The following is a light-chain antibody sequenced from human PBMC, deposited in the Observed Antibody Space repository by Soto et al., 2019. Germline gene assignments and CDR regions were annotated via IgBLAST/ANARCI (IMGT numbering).Light chain of an antibody. V-gene: IGKV3-20*01. CDR1: QSLSNSY. Sequence: IVLTQSPGTLSLSPGERATLPCKASQSLSNSYLAGYQQKPGQAPRLLIYGTSSRATGIPDRFSGSGSGTDFTLTISRLEPEDFAVYYCQQYGSSPHTFGGGTKVEIK. CDR2: GTS. J-gene: IGKJ4*01. CDR3: QQYGSSPHT.